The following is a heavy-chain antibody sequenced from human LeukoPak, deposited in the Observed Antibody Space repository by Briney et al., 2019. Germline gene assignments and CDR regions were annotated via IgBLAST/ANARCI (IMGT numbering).Heavy chain of an antibody. CDR1: GYTFTNYD. CDR3: SYGMVV. J-gene: IGHJ6*04. CDR2: MSPNSGIT. Sequence: ASVKVSFKASGYTFTNYDINWVRQATGQGLEWMGWMSPNSGITGYAQKFQGRVTMTRNTSISTVYMELSSLRSEDTAVYYCSYGMVVWGEGATVAVSS. V-gene: IGHV1-8*01.